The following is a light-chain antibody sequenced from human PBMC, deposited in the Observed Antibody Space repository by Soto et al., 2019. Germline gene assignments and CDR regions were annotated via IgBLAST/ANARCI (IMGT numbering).Light chain of an antibody. Sequence: QSVLTQPPSVSGAPGQRVTISCTGSSSNIGAGYDVHWYQQLPGTAPKLLICGNSNRPSGVPDRFSGSKSGTSASLAITGLQAEDEADYYSQSYDSSLSGSVFGGGTKLTVL. V-gene: IGLV1-40*01. J-gene: IGLJ3*02. CDR3: QSYDSSLSGSV. CDR2: GNS. CDR1: SSNIGAGYD.